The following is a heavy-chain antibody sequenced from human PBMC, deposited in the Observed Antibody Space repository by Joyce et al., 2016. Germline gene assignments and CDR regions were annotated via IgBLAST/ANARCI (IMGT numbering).Heavy chain of an antibody. CDR3: ARDPSNWFDP. CDR1: GGSITSPTYY. Sequence: QLHLQESGPGLVKPSETLSLTCTVSGGSITSPTYYWAWIRQPPGKGLEWIGSIYYSGSTYYNPPLKSRVTISVDTSKTQFSLKVSSVTDADTAVYYCARDPSNWFDPWGQGTLVTVSS. CDR2: IYYSGST. J-gene: IGHJ5*02. V-gene: IGHV4-39*07.